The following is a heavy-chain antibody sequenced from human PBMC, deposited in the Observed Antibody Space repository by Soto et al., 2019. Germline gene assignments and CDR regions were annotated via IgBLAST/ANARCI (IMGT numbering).Heavy chain of an antibody. CDR3: AKDPHGRNWFDP. Sequence: EVQLLESGGGLVQPGGSLRLSCAASGFTFSSYAMSWVRQAPGKGLEWVSAISRSGGSTYYADSVKGRFTISRDNSKNTLYLQMNSLRAEDTAVYYCAKDPHGRNWFDPWGQGTLVTVSS. CDR1: GFTFSSYA. CDR2: ISRSGGST. V-gene: IGHV3-23*01. J-gene: IGHJ5*02.